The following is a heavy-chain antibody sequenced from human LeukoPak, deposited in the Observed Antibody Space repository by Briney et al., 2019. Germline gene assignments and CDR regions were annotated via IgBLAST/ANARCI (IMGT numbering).Heavy chain of an antibody. Sequence: PSETLSLTCTVSGGSISSSSYYWGWIRQPPGKGLEWIGSIYYSGSTYYNPSLKSRVTISVDTSKNQFSLTLSSVTAADTAVYYCARHVTLAAAGHDAFEIWGQGTMVTVSS. J-gene: IGHJ3*02. D-gene: IGHD6-13*01. CDR2: IYYSGST. V-gene: IGHV4-39*01. CDR1: GGSISSSSYY. CDR3: ARHVTLAAAGHDAFEI.